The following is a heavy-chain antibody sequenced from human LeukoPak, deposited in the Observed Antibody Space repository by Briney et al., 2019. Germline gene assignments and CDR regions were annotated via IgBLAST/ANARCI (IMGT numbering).Heavy chain of an antibody. CDR1: GFTFSSYA. Sequence: PGGSLRLSCAASGFTFSSYAMSWVRQAPGKGLEWVSAISGSGASTYYADSVKGRFTISRDNSKNPLYLQMNSLSAEDTAVYYCAKDVFWLSRAFDIWGQGTMVTVSS. J-gene: IGHJ3*02. V-gene: IGHV3-23*01. CDR3: AKDVFWLSRAFDI. D-gene: IGHD3-22*01. CDR2: ISGSGAST.